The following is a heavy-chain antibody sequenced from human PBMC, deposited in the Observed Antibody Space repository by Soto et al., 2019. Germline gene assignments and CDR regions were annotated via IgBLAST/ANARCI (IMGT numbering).Heavy chain of an antibody. V-gene: IGHV3-23*01. D-gene: IGHD4-4*01. J-gene: IGHJ4*02. CDR3: AKDRQYRRDYFRY. Sequence: GGSLRLSCGVSGFTVTSNGVSWVRQAPGKGLEWVSAISPNGQGIWYADSVKGRFTISRDISRNTVFLQMDSLIAEDTAVYYCAKDRQYRRDYFRYWRQGTLVAVSS. CDR1: GFTVTSNG. CDR2: ISPNGQGI.